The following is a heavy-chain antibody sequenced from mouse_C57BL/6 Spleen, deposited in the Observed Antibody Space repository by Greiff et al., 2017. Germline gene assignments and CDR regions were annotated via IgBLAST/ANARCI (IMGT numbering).Heavy chain of an antibody. CDR2: ISDGGSYT. J-gene: IGHJ4*01. D-gene: IGHD2-12*01. V-gene: IGHV5-4*03. Sequence: EVMLVESGGGLVKPGGSLKLSCAASGFTFSSYAMSWVRQTPEKRLEWVATISDGGSYTYYPDNVKGRFTISRDNAKNNLYLQMSHLKSEDTAMYYCARYSANAMDYWGQGTSVTVSS. CDR1: GFTFSSYA. CDR3: ARYSANAMDY.